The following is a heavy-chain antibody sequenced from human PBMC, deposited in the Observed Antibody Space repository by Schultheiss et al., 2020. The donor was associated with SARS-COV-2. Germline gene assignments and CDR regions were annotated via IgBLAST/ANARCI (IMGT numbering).Heavy chain of an antibody. CDR1: GGSISSGGYY. CDR3: ARAGVVIGWFDP. Sequence: SETLSLTCTVSGGSISSGGYYWSWIRQHPGKGLEWIGYIYHSGSTYYNPSLKSRVTISVDKSKNQFSLKLSSVTAADTAVYYCARAGVVIGWFDPWGQGTLVTVSS. D-gene: IGHD3-3*01. CDR2: IYHSGST. J-gene: IGHJ5*02. V-gene: IGHV4-31*03.